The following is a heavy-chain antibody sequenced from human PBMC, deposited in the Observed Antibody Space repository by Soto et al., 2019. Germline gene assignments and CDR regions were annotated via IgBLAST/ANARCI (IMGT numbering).Heavy chain of an antibody. J-gene: IGHJ3*02. Sequence: QVQLVQSGAEVKKPGSSVKVSCMASGGTFSSYTISWVRQAPGQGLEWMGRIIPILGIANYAQKFQGRVTITADKSTSTAYMELSSLRSEDTAVYYCARGNGRWSNKADAFDIWGQGTMVTVSS. V-gene: IGHV1-69*02. CDR3: ARGNGRWSNKADAFDI. CDR1: GGTFSSYT. CDR2: IIPILGIA. D-gene: IGHD2-15*01.